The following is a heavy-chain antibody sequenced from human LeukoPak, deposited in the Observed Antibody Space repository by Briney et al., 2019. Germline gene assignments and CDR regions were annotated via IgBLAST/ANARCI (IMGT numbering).Heavy chain of an antibody. D-gene: IGHD4-17*01. CDR3: ARDPTTVTKGLDI. CDR2: ISYIGST. J-gene: IGHJ3*02. V-gene: IGHV4-59*11. CDR1: GGSISTHY. Sequence: SETLSLTCTVSGGSISTHYWSWIRQPPGKGLEWIGYISYIGSTNYNPSLKSRVTISVDTSKNQFSLMLSSVTAADAAVYFCARDPTTVTKGLDIWGQGTMVTVSS.